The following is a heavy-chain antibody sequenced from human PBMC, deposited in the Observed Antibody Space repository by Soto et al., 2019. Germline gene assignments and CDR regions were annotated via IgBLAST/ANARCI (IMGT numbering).Heavy chain of an antibody. CDR2: IYYSGNT. CDR3: ARHSALRYFDWLLYAPIPKAFDY. D-gene: IGHD3-9*01. V-gene: IGHV4-59*08. CDR1: GGSLSSYY. J-gene: IGHJ4*02. Sequence: SETLSLTCTVSGGSLSSYYWTWIRQPPGKGLEWIGYIYYSGNTNYNPSLKSRVTISVDTSKNQFSLKLGSVTAADTAVYYCARHSALRYFDWLLYAPIPKAFDYWGQGTLVTVSS.